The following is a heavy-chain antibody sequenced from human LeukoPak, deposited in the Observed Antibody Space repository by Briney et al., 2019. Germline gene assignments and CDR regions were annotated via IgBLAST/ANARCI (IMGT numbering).Heavy chain of an antibody. CDR1: GFTFTSYA. V-gene: IGHV4-59*01. Sequence: GSLRLSCAASGFTFTSYAMSWIRQPPGKGLEWIGYIFYIGSTNYNPSLKSRVTISLDTSNNQFSLKLTSVTAADTAVYYCARWGWYSSSSSYYYYAMDVWGQGTTVTVSS. D-gene: IGHD6-6*01. CDR3: ARWGWYSSSSSYYYYAMDV. CDR2: IFYIGST. J-gene: IGHJ6*02.